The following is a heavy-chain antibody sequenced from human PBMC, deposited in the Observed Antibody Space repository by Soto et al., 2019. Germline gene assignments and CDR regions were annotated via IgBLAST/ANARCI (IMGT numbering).Heavy chain of an antibody. V-gene: IGHV3-74*01. CDR2: INVDGSST. D-gene: IGHD6-13*01. J-gene: IGHJ6*02. Sequence: PGGSLRLSCAASGLTLRSYWMHWVRQAPGKGLVWVSRINVDGSSTSYADSVKGRFTVSRDNAKNTLYLQMNSLRAEDTAVYYCARGMYSSYYYGMDVWGQGTTVTVSS. CDR3: ARGMYSSYYYGMDV. CDR1: GLTLRSYW.